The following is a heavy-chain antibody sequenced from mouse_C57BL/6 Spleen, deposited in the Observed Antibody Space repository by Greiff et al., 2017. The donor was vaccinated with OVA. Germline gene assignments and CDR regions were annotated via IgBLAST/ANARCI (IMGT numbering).Heavy chain of an antibody. CDR1: GYTFTDYY. V-gene: IGHV1-19*01. D-gene: IGHD1-1*01. CDR3: ASYYGSSYGAMDY. J-gene: IGHJ4*01. CDR2: INPYNGGT. Sequence: EVQLQQSGPVLVKPGASVKMSCKASGYTFTDYYMNWVKQSHGKSLEWIGVINPYNGGTSYNQKFKGKATLTVDKSSSTAYMELNSLTSEDSAVYYCASYYGSSYGAMDYWGQGTSVTVSS.